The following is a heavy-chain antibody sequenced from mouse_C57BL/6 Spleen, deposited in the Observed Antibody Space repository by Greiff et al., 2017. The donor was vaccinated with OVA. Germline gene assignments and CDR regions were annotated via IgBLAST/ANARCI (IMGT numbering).Heavy chain of an antibody. J-gene: IGHJ1*03. Sequence: VQLQQPGAELVKPGASVKLSCKASGYTFTSYWMHWVKQRPGQGLEWIGMIHPNSGSTNYNEKFKSKATLTVDKSSSTAYMQLSSLTSEDSAVYYCARSRGSDWYFDVWGTGTTVTVSS. CDR3: ARSRGSDWYFDV. D-gene: IGHD1-1*01. CDR1: GYTFTSYW. CDR2: IHPNSGST. V-gene: IGHV1-64*01.